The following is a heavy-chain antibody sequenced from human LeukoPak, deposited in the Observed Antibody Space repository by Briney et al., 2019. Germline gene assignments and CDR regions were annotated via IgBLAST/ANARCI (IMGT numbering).Heavy chain of an antibody. D-gene: IGHD5-24*01. V-gene: IGHV1-2*02. J-gene: IGHJ4*02. Sequence: ASVKVSCKASGYTFTGHYMHWVRQAPGQGLEWIGRIDINSGGTTFAHHFQGRVTLTRDTSISTGYMELSGLTSDDTAVYYCATNRVGSSFDYWGQRTLVSVSS. CDR1: GYTFTGHY. CDR2: IDINSGGT. CDR3: ATNRVGSSFDY.